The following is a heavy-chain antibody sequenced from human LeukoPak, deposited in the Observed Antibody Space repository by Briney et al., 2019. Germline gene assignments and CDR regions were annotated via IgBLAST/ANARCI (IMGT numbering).Heavy chain of an antibody. J-gene: IGHJ4*02. CDR2: ITRNGATA. V-gene: IGHV3-20*04. CDR3: ARGGSFNNY. D-gene: IGHD3-10*01. CDR1: GFTFYEYG. Sequence: GGSLRLSCAASGFTFYEYGMTWVRQAPGKGREWVSGITRNGATAGYADSVKGRFTISRDNAKNSLYLQMNSLRVEDTALYFCARGGSFNNYWGQGTLVTVSA.